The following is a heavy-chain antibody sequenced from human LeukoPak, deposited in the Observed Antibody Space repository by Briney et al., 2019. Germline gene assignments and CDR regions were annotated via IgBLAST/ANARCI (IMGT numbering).Heavy chain of an antibody. Sequence: SETLSLTCTVSGGSISSSSYYWGWIRQPPGKGLEWIGSIYYSGSTYYNPSLKSRVTISVDTSKNQFSLKLSSVTAADTAVYYCFTGQQLEKLDWFDPWGQGTLVTVSS. CDR1: GGSISSSSYY. CDR3: FTGQQLEKLDWFDP. CDR2: IYYSGST. J-gene: IGHJ5*02. D-gene: IGHD6-13*01. V-gene: IGHV4-39*07.